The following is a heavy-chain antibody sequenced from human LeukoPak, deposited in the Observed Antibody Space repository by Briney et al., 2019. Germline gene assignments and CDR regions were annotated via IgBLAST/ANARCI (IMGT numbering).Heavy chain of an antibody. CDR2: VSGSGGST. V-gene: IGHV3-23*01. J-gene: IGHJ4*02. Sequence: GGSLRLSCAASGFTFSSYAMSWVRQAPGKGLEWVSAVSGSGGSTFYANSVKGRFTISRDDSKNTLYLQLDSPRAEDTAVYYCAREPCTTTSCYEDFWGQGTLVTVSS. CDR3: AREPCTTTSCYEDF. CDR1: GFTFSSYA. D-gene: IGHD2-2*01.